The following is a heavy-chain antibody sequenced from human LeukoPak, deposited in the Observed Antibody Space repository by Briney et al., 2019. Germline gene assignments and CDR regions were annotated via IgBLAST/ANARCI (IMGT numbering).Heavy chain of an antibody. D-gene: IGHD3-22*01. CDR2: AYTSGST. V-gene: IGHV4-4*07. J-gene: IGHJ2*01. CDR1: GGSISSFH. Sequence: PSETLSLTCTVSGGSISSFHWSWIRQPAGKGLKCIGRAYTSGSTNYNPSLKSRVTMSVDTSKNQFSLKLSSVTAADTAMSYCARVLARVITMIVVVNMYCYFDLWGRGTLVTVSS. CDR3: ARVLARVITMIVVVNMYCYFDL.